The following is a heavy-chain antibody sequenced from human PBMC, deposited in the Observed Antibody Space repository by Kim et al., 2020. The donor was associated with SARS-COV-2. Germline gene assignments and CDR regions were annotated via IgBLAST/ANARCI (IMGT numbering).Heavy chain of an antibody. D-gene: IGHD5-12*01. J-gene: IGHJ4*02. Sequence: SETLSLTCAVSGGSISSSNWWSWVRQPPGKGLEWIGEIYHSGSTNYNPSLKNRVTISVDKSKNQFSLKLSSVTAADTAVYYCARDRYSGYDLGYWGQGTLVTVSS. CDR3: ARDRYSGYDLGY. CDR1: GGSISSSNW. CDR2: IYHSGST. V-gene: IGHV4-4*02.